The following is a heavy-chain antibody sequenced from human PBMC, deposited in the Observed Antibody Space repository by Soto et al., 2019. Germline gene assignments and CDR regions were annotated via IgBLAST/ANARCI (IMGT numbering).Heavy chain of an antibody. CDR2: IYPGDSDT. CDR3: ARLLDTSGWYGY. Sequence: GESLKISCKGSGYSFTSYWIGWVRQMPGKGLERMGIIYPGDSDTRYSPSFQGQVTISADKSITTTYLQWSSLKASDTAIYYCARLLDTSGWYGYWRQGTLVTVAS. D-gene: IGHD6-19*01. V-gene: IGHV5-51*01. CDR1: GYSFTSYW. J-gene: IGHJ4*02.